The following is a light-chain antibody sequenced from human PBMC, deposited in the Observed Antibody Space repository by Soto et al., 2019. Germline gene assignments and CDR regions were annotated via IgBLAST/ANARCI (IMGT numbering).Light chain of an antibody. CDR2: EAT. V-gene: IGLV2-23*01. CDR1: NSDVGSYKF. J-gene: IGLJ3*02. Sequence: QSALTQPASVSGSPGQSITISCTGTNSDVGSYKFVSWYQQHPGKVHKLIIYEATKRPSGLSNRFSGSKSGNTASLTISGLQAEDEADYYCCSFAGGGATWVFGGGTKVTVL. CDR3: CSFAGGGATWV.